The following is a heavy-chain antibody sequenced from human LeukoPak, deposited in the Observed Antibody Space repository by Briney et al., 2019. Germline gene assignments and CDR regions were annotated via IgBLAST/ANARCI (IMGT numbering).Heavy chain of an antibody. CDR2: IYYSGST. D-gene: IGHD3-22*01. J-gene: IGHJ4*02. Sequence: SETLSLTCTVSGGSISSSSYYWGWIRQPPGKGLEWNGSIYYSGSTYYNPSLKSRVTISVDTSKNQFSLKLSSVTAADTAVYYCARRYYYDSSGYYYEYYFDYWGQGTLVTVSS. CDR3: ARRYYYDSSGYYYEYYFDY. V-gene: IGHV4-39*01. CDR1: GGSISSSSYY.